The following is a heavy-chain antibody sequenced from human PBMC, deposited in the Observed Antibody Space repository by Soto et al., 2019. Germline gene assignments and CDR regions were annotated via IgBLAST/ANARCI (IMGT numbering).Heavy chain of an antibody. CDR1: GYSLSGYY. D-gene: IGHD6-13*01. CDR2: INPNSGGT. V-gene: IGHV1-2*02. CDR3: ARGWGIAAPGPNWFDP. Sequence: GASVKVSCKASGYSLSGYYLHWVRQAPGQGHEWVGWINPNSGGTKYVQKFQGRVTMTRDTSIRTVYLELSRLRSDDTAVYSCARGWGIAAPGPNWFDPWGQGTLVTVSS. J-gene: IGHJ5*02.